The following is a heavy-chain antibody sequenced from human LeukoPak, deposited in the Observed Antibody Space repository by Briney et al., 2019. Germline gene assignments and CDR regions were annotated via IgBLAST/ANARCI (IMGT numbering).Heavy chain of an antibody. D-gene: IGHD2-15*01. J-gene: IGHJ3*02. CDR3: ARGNCSGGSCYPHGAFDI. Sequence: SQTLSLTCAVSGGSISSGGYSWSWIRQPPGKGLEWIGYIYHSGSTYYNPSLKSRVTISVDRSKNQFSLKLSSVAAADTAVYYCARGNCSGGSCYPHGAFDIWGQGTMVTVSS. CDR2: IYHSGST. CDR1: GGSISSGGYS. V-gene: IGHV4-30-2*01.